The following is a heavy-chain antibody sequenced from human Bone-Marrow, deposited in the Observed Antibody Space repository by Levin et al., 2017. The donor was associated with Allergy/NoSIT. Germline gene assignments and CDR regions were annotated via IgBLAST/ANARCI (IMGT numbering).Heavy chain of an antibody. CDR3: TTILMPTTVTADPFDV. CDR1: GFTFSNAW. Sequence: GESLKISCAASGFTFSNAWMNWVRQAPGKGLEWVGRIKSKPDGGTTDYAAPVKGRFTISRDDSENTLYLQINSLKTEDTAVYYCTTILMPTTVTADPFDVWGRGTMVTVSS. J-gene: IGHJ3*01. V-gene: IGHV3-15*01. CDR2: IKSKPDGGTT. D-gene: IGHD4-17*01.